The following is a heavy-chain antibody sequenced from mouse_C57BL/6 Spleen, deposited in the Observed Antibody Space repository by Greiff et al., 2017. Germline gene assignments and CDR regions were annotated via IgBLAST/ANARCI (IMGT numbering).Heavy chain of an antibody. Sequence: VHVKQSGPELVKPGASVKISCKASGYSFTGYYMNWVKQSPEKSLEWIGEINPSTGGTTYNQKFKAKATLTVDKSSSTAYMQLKSLTSEDSAVYYCASLYYYGSIYYFDYWGQGTTLTVSS. J-gene: IGHJ2*01. CDR1: GYSFTGYY. V-gene: IGHV1-42*01. CDR3: ASLYYYGSIYYFDY. D-gene: IGHD1-1*01. CDR2: INPSTGGT.